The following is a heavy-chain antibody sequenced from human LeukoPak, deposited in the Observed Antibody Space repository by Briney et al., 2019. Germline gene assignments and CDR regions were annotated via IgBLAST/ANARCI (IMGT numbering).Heavy chain of an antibody. J-gene: IGHJ4*02. V-gene: IGHV1-8*01. CDR2: MNPNSGNT. D-gene: IGHD6-13*01. CDR1: GFSSYD. CDR3: ASGHLIAAAGKFDY. Sequence: ASVKVSCKASGFSSYDINWVRQATGQGLEWMGWMNPNSGNTGYAQKFQGRVTMTRNTSISTAYMELNSLRSEDTAVYYCASGHLIAAAGKFDYWGQGTLVTVSS.